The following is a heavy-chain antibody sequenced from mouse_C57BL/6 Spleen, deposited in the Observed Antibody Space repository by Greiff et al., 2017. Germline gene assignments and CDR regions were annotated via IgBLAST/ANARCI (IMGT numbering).Heavy chain of an antibody. CDR1: GYTFPSYG. D-gene: IGHD1-1*01. CDR2: IYPRSGNT. V-gene: IGHV1-81*01. J-gene: IGHJ3*01. Sequence: VQLQQSGAELARPGASVKLSCKASGYTFPSYGISWVKQRPGQGLEWIGEIYPRSGNTYYNEKFKGKATLTAEKSSSTAYMELRSLTSEDPAVYFCARSITSVIEGAWFAYWGQGTLVTVSA. CDR3: ARSITSVIEGAWFAY.